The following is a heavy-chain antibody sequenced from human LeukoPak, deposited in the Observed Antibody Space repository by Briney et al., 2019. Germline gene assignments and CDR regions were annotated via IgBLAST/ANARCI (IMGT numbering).Heavy chain of an antibody. J-gene: IGHJ4*02. CDR2: IRADGSAQ. D-gene: IGHD6-19*01. CDR1: GFTFSSYG. V-gene: IGHV3-7*01. CDR3: ARWLYSGGWAIDY. Sequence: QPGGSLRLSCAASGFTFSSYGMSWVRQAPGKGLEWVGSIRADGSAQFYVDSVRGRFTISRDNAKDSLYLQMNSLRAEDTAVYYCARWLYSGGWAIDYWGQGTMVSVSS.